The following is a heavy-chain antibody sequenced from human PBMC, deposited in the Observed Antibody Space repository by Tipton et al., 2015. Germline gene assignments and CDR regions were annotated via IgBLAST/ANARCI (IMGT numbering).Heavy chain of an antibody. D-gene: IGHD2-21*01. CDR3: ARSITASDL. J-gene: IGHJ4*02. CDR2: MNPYTGNT. V-gene: IGHV1-8*02. Sequence: QLVQSGAEVKKPGASVKVSCKASGYTFTGYYMHWVRQATGQGLEWMGWMNPYTGNTAYAQKFQGRVTMTRNTSISTAYMELSSLTSEDTAVYYCARSITASDLWGQGTLVTVSS. CDR1: GYTFTGYY.